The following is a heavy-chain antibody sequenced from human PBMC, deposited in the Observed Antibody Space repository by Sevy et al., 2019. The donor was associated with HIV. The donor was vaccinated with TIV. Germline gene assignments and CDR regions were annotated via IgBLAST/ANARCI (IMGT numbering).Heavy chain of an antibody. D-gene: IGHD1-26*01. CDR1: GYTFTNYY. V-gene: IGHV1-46*01. CDR3: ARDRDLSGSYLEYFYYAMDV. J-gene: IGHJ6*02. Sequence: ASVQVSCKASGYTFTNYYIYWVRQAPGQGLEWMGIIDPSGDSTTYAQKFQGRVTVTTDTSTGTVYMELSSLRSDETAVYFCARDRDLSGSYLEYFYYAMDVWGQGTTVTVSS. CDR2: IDPSGDST.